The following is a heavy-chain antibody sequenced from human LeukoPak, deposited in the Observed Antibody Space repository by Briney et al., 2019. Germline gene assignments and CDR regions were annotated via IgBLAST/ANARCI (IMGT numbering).Heavy chain of an antibody. V-gene: IGHV3-23*01. Sequence: GGSLRLSCAASGFTFSSYAMSWVRQAPGKGLEWVSAISGSGGSTYYADSVKGRFTISRDNAKNSLYLQMNSLRVEDTAVYYCARVQNNSAMVVIDYWGQGTMVTVSS. CDR2: ISGSGGST. J-gene: IGHJ4*02. CDR3: ARVQNNSAMVVIDY. D-gene: IGHD2/OR15-2a*01. CDR1: GFTFSSYA.